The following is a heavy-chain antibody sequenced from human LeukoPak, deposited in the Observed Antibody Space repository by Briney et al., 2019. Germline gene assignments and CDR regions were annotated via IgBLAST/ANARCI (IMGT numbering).Heavy chain of an antibody. V-gene: IGHV3-30*18. CDR3: AKDIEEWLVKGGGCFDY. J-gene: IGHJ4*02. CDR2: ISYDGSNK. D-gene: IGHD6-19*01. CDR1: GFICSNSA. Sequence: PGGALRLSCAASGFICSNSAMHWVRQAPGKGLEWVAVISYDGSNKYYADSVKGRFTISRDNSKNTLYLQMNSLRAEDTAVYYCAKDIEEWLVKGGGCFDYWGQGTLVTVSS.